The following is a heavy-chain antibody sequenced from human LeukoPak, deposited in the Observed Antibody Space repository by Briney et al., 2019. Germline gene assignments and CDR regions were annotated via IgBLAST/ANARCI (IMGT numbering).Heavy chain of an antibody. CDR1: GGSISSDGYY. CDR3: ARNIAAAGPLYFYYYAMDV. D-gene: IGHD6-13*01. Sequence: SETLSLTCTVSGGSISSDGYYWTWIRQHPGKGLEWLGYIYYSGNTYYNPSLESRVTIPVDTSKNHFSLKLSSVTAADTAVYYCARNIAAAGPLYFYYYAMDVWGQGATVTVSS. J-gene: IGHJ6*02. V-gene: IGHV4-31*03. CDR2: IYYSGNT.